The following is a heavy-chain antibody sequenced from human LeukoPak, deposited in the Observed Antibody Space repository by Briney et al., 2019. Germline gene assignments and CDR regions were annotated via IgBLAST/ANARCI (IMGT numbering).Heavy chain of an antibody. CDR2: TSGSGGST. J-gene: IGHJ4*02. CDR1: GXTFSSYA. CDR3: ARDPGYCSTTSCYKFFDY. D-gene: IGHD2-2*02. Sequence: GGSLRLSCAASGXTFSSYAMSWVRQAPGKGLEWVSATSGSGGSTYYADSVKGRFTVSRDNAKNSLYLQMNSLRAEDTAVYYCARDPGYCSTTSCYKFFDYWGQGTLVTVSS. V-gene: IGHV3-23*01.